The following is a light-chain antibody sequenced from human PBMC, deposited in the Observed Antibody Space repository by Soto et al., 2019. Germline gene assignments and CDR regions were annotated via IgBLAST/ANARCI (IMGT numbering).Light chain of an antibody. J-gene: IGLJ1*01. CDR3: CSFAHSNTHV. Sequence: QSVLTQPASVSGSPGQSIALSCTGTSSDVGSYNLVSWYQQYPGKAPKLLISEGGKRPSGISNRFSGSKSGNTASLTISGLQAEDEADYYCCSFAHSNTHVFRTGTKLTVL. V-gene: IGLV2-23*01. CDR1: SSDVGSYNL. CDR2: EGG.